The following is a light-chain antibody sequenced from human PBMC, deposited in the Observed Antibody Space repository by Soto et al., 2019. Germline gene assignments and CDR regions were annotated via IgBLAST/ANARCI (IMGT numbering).Light chain of an antibody. CDR2: GAS. CDR3: HQCDTSPFT. J-gene: IGKJ4*01. CDR1: QTVSSSY. V-gene: IGKV3-20*01. Sequence: EIVLTQSPGTLSLSPGERATLSCRASQTVSSSYLAWNQQKPGQAPRLLIYGASSRATGIPDRFSGSGSGTDFTLTISRLEPEDFAVFYCHQCDTSPFTFGGGTKVEIK.